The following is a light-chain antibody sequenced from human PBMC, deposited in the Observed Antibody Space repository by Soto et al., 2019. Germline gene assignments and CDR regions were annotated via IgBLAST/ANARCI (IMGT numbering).Light chain of an antibody. J-gene: IGKJ1*01. V-gene: IGKV3-20*01. CDR2: GAS. Sequence: EIVLTQSPGTLSLSPGERATLSCRASQSVSSSYLAWYQQKPGQAPRLLIYGASSRATGIPDRFSGSGSGTDFTLTIGALGPEDFAVYYCQQYGSSPWTFGHGTKVEIK. CDR3: QQYGSSPWT. CDR1: QSVSSSY.